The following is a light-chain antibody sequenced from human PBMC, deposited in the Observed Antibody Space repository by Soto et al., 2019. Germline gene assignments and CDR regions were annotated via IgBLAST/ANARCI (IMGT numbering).Light chain of an antibody. V-gene: IGLV1-47*01. CDR1: TSNIGSSY. Sequence: QAVVTQPPSASGTPGQRVTISCSGSTSNIGSSYVYWYQQLPGTAPRLLIYTTNQRPSGVPDRFSGSKSGTSASLAISGLRSEDEADYYCAAWDDNLSGPLFGGGTKLTVL. CDR3: AAWDDNLSGPL. J-gene: IGLJ2*01. CDR2: TTN.